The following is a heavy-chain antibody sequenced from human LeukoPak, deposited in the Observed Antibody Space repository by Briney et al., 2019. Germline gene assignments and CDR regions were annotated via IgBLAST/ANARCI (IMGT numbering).Heavy chain of an antibody. Sequence: QAGGSVRLSCSSSGFTLSSYGLHWPRQPPGKGLERVAVFWYHGSNKYYADSVKGRFTISRDNSKNTLYLQMNSLRAEDTAVYYCARETGYCSSTSCLADYYYYDMDVWGQGTTVTVSS. V-gene: IGHV3-33*01. CDR3: ARETGYCSSTSCLADYYYYDMDV. CDR2: FWYHGSNK. CDR1: GFTLSSYG. J-gene: IGHJ6*02. D-gene: IGHD2-2*01.